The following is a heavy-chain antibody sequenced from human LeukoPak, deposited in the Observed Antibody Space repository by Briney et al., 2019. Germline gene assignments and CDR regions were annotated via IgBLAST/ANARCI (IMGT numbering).Heavy chain of an antibody. CDR1: GYTFTGYY. D-gene: IGHD4-17*01. CDR3: ARTTVTATPFDY. J-gene: IGHJ4*02. Sequence: ASVKVSCKASGYTFTGYYMHWVRQAPGQGLEWMGWISAYNGNTNYAQKLQGRVTMTTDTSTSTAYMELRSLRSDDTAVYYCARTTVTATPFDYWGQGTLVTVSS. V-gene: IGHV1-18*04. CDR2: ISAYNGNT.